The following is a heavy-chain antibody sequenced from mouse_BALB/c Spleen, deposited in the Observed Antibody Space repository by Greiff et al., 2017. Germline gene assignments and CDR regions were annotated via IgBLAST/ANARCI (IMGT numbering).Heavy chain of an antibody. J-gene: IGHJ3*01. V-gene: IGHV14-3*02. CDR2: IDPANGNT. CDR3: ARLYDGYYGGFAY. CDR1: GFNIKDTY. D-gene: IGHD2-3*01. Sequence: DVKLQESGAELVKPGASVKLSCTASGFNIKDTYMHWVKQRPEQGLEWIGRIDPANGNTKYDPKFQGKATITADTSSNTAYLQLSSLTSEDTAVYYCARLYDGYYGGFAYWGQGTLVTVSA.